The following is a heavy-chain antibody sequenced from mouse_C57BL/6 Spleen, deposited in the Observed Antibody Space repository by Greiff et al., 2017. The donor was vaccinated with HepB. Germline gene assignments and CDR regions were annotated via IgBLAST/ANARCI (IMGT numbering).Heavy chain of an antibody. CDR2: ISDGGSYT. D-gene: IGHD2-14*01. CDR1: GFTFSSYA. CDR3: ARGGYRDYFDY. V-gene: IGHV5-4*01. Sequence: EVQLVESGGGLVKPGGSLKLSCAASGFTFSSYAMSWVRQTPEKRLEWVATISDGGSYTYYPDNVKGRFTISRDNAKNNLYLQMSHLKSEDTAMYYCARGGYRDYFDYWGQGTTLTVSS. J-gene: IGHJ2*01.